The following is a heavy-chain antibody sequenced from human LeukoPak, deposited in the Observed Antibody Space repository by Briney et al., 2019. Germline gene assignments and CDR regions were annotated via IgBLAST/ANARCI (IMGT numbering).Heavy chain of an antibody. Sequence: GESLKISCKVSGYSFTSYWIGWVRQMPGKGLEWMGVIYPGDSDTRYSPSFQGQVTISADKSISSAYLQWSRLKASDTAMYYCARQQQLALYDAFDIWGQGTMVTVSS. J-gene: IGHJ3*02. D-gene: IGHD6-13*01. CDR3: ARQQQLALYDAFDI. V-gene: IGHV5-51*01. CDR2: IYPGDSDT. CDR1: GYSFTSYW.